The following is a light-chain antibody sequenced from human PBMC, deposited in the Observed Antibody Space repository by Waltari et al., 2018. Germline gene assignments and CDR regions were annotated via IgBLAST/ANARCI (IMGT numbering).Light chain of an antibody. CDR1: SSDVGGYNH. CDR2: EVS. Sequence: QSALPQAASVSGSPGQSITISCTGTSSDVGGYNHVSWYQHQPGKAPKPIISEVSNRPSGVSYRFSGSKSGNTASLTISGLQAEDEADYYCSSYTSSSIPYVFGTGTKVTVL. J-gene: IGLJ1*01. CDR3: SSYTSSSIPYV. V-gene: IGLV2-14*01.